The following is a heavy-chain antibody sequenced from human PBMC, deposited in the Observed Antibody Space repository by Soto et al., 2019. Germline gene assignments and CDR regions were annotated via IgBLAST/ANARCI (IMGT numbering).Heavy chain of an antibody. Sequence: QVQLVQSGSEVKKRGSAVRVSCKASGGSVSNSAISWLRQAHGQGLEWLGGIIPIFGPAIYARKFPGSVTITADEPASTAEMELNNVRAESTAVYYCVRGSSCTKVEYGGQGALVTVSS. CDR1: GGSVSNSA. D-gene: IGHD6-13*01. CDR2: IIPIFGPA. V-gene: IGHV1-69*01. J-gene: IGHJ4*02. CDR3: VRGSSCTKVEY.